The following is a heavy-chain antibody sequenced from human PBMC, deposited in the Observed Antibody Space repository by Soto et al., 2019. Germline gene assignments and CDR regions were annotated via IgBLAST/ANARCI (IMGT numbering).Heavy chain of an antibody. CDR1: GFTFSNYA. CDR2: ISYDGSNK. V-gene: IGHV3-30-3*01. J-gene: IGHJ4*02. D-gene: IGHD1-26*01. Sequence: XGSLRLSCSAAGFTFSNYAMHWVRQAPGKGLEWVAVISYDGSNKYYADSVKGRFTISRDNSKNTLYLQMNSLRAEDTAVYYYAIDGVGATYFDYWGQGTVVTVSS. CDR3: AIDGVGATYFDY.